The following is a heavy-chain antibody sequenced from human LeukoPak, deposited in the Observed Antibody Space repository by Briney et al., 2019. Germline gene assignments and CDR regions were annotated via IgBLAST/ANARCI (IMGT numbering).Heavy chain of an antibody. D-gene: IGHD6-19*01. J-gene: IGHJ4*02. CDR2: IYYSGST. Sequence: SETLSLTCTVSGDSISSSSYYWVWIRQPPGKGLEWIGSIYYSGSTQYNPSLKSRVTMSLDTSKNQFSLKLSFVTAADTAVYYCARAPGSYSSGRPFDYWGQGTLVTVSS. CDR1: GDSISSSSYY. CDR3: ARAPGSYSSGRPFDY. V-gene: IGHV4-39*07.